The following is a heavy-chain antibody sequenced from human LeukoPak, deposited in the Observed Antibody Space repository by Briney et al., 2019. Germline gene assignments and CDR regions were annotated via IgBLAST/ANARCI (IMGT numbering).Heavy chain of an antibody. CDR3: ARDMAVAFFDY. J-gene: IGHJ4*02. CDR2: ISAYSDDT. V-gene: IGHV1-18*01. D-gene: IGHD6-19*01. CDR1: GYTFTSYG. Sequence: ASVKVSCKASGYTFTSYGISWVRQAPGQGLEWMGWISAYSDDTNYAQKLQGRVTMTTDTSTSTAYMELRSLRSDDTAVYYCARDMAVAFFDYWGQGTLVTVSS.